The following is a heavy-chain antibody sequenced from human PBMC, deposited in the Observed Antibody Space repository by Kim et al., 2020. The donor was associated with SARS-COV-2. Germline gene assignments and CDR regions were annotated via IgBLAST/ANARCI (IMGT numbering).Heavy chain of an antibody. J-gene: IGHJ1*01. Sequence: ADPVKGRLTISRDHSKNTLYLHMNSLRAEDTAVYYCATVVFYYDAGYFKNWGQGTLVIVSS. V-gene: IGHV3-66*01. D-gene: IGHD3-22*01. CDR3: ATVVFYYDAGYFKN.